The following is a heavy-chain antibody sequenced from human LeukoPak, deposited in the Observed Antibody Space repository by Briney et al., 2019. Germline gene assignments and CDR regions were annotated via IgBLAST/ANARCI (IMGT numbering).Heavy chain of an antibody. Sequence: SETLSLTCTVSGGSISSYYWSWIRQPPGKGLEWIGYIYYSGSTNYNPSLKSRVTISVDTSKNQFSLKLSSVTAADTAVYYCARGIAAGVFGRLPYYFDYWGQGTLVTVSS. V-gene: IGHV4-59*01. CDR1: GGSISSYY. J-gene: IGHJ4*02. CDR3: ARGIAAGVFGRLPYYFDY. D-gene: IGHD6-13*01. CDR2: IYYSGST.